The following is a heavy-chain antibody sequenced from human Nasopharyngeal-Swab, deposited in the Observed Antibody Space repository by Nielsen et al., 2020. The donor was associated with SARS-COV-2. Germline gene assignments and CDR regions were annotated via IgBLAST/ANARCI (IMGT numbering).Heavy chain of an antibody. CDR2: IYYSGST. J-gene: IGHJ4*02. Sequence: WIRQPPGKGLEWIGYIYYSGSTNYNPSLKSRVTISVDTSKNQFSLKLSSVTAADTAVYYCAKDITAAGTRFFDYWGQGTLVTVS. D-gene: IGHD6-13*01. V-gene: IGHV4-59*01. CDR3: AKDITAAGTRFFDY.